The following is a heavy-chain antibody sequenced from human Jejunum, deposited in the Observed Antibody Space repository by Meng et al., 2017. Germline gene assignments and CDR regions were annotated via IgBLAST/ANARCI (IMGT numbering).Heavy chain of an antibody. D-gene: IGHD3-10*01. J-gene: IGHJ5*02. V-gene: IGHV4-61*01. CDR2: MYYNEKT. CDR1: GVSVNSGSYY. CDR3: ARGRDYYGSGNYYNTNWFGP. Sequence: SETLSLTCTVSGVSVNSGSYYWSWIRQPPGKGLEWIGFMYYNEKTNYNPSLKSRVTISVDTSKNQFSLKLTSVTAADTAVYYCARGRDYYGSGNYYNTNWFGPWGQGTLVTVSS.